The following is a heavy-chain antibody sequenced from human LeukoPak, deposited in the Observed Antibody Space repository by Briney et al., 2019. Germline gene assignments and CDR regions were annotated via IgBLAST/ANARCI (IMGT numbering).Heavy chain of an antibody. D-gene: IGHD3-22*01. Sequence: GGSLRLSCAASGFTFSNYGMNWVRQAPGQGLEWVSSISSSSSYIYYADSVKGRFTISRDNSKNTLYLQMNSLRSEDTAVYYCARAPLYYYDSSGSGAFDIWGQGTMVTVSS. CDR1: GFTFSNYG. CDR3: ARAPLYYYDSSGSGAFDI. J-gene: IGHJ3*02. CDR2: ISSSSSYI. V-gene: IGHV3-21*04.